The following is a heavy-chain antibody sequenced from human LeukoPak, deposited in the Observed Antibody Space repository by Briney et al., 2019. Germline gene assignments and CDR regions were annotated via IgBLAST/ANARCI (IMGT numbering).Heavy chain of an antibody. V-gene: IGHV4-31*03. J-gene: IGHJ4*02. CDR3: ARRYSGSYLGRFDY. CDR2: IYYSGST. D-gene: IGHD1-26*01. Sequence: SETLSLTCTVSGGSISSGGYYWSWIRQHPGKGLEWIGYIYYSGSTYYNPSLKSRVTISVDTSKNQFSLKLSSVTAADTAVYYCARRYSGSYLGRFDYWGQGTLVTVSS. CDR1: GGSISSGGYY.